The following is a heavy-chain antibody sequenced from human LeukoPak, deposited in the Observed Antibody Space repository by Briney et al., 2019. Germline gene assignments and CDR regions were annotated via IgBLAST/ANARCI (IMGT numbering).Heavy chain of an antibody. CDR1: GFTFTNAW. D-gene: IGHD3-22*01. Sequence: PGGSLRLSCAASGFTFTNAWMTWVRQVPGKGLEWVGRVRSKTDGGTTDYAAPVKGRFTISRDDSKNTLYPQMNSLKIEDTAIYYCTTAPYYYDSSGSNYWGQGTLVTVSS. J-gene: IGHJ4*02. CDR3: TTAPYYYDSSGSNY. CDR2: VRSKTDGGTT. V-gene: IGHV3-15*01.